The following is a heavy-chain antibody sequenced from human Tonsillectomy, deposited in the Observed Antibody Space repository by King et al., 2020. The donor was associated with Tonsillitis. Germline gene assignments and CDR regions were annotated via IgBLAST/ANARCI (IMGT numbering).Heavy chain of an antibody. D-gene: IGHD3-16*01. Sequence: VQLVESGGGLVKPGGSLRLSCAASGFTFSKAWMSRGRQVPGKGLEWVGRMKRKMDGGTTDYAAHVQGRFTISRDDSKNTLYLQMDSRRTDDTAVYYCATDRAYDSNFVLGYWGQGALVTVSS. J-gene: IGHJ4*02. V-gene: IGHV3-15*01. CDR3: ATDRAYDSNFVLGY. CDR2: MKRKMDGGTT. CDR1: GFTFSKAW.